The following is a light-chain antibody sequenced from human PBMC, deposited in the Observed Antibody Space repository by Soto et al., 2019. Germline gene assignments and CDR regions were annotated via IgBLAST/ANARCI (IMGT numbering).Light chain of an antibody. V-gene: IGKV3-11*01. CDR1: QSVSGS. J-gene: IGKJ4*01. CDR2: SSS. Sequence: EIVLPQSPAPLSLSPGQRATLSCRASQSVSGSLAWYQQKPGQSPRLLIYSSSNRATGIPARFSGSGSGTDFTLTISSLEPEDFAVYYCQHRHNWPLTFGGGTKVDIK. CDR3: QHRHNWPLT.